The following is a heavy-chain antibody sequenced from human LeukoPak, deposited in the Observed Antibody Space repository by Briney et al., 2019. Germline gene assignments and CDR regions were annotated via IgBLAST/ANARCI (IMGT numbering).Heavy chain of an antibody. CDR3: ARSRANTGDFGIDV. J-gene: IGHJ6*02. CDR1: GFTFSSYE. V-gene: IGHV3-48*03. CDR2: ISTSGSTI. Sequence: GGSLRLSCAASGFTFSSYEMNWVRQAPGKGLEWVSYISTSGSTIYYADSVKGRFTISRDNAKNSLYLQMNSLRAEDTAVYYCARSRANTGDFGIDVWGQGTTVTVSS. D-gene: IGHD1-14*01.